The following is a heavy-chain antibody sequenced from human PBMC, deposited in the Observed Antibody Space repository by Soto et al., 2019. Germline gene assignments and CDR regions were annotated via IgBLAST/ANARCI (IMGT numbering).Heavy chain of an antibody. CDR1: GRSVSSGGYY. CDR3: VRDRALDSSGHWFDT. Sequence: SETLSLTCTVSGRSVSSGGYYWTWIRQHPGRGLEWIGYIYHIGSPYYNPSLESRVTISLDTSKNQFSLNLTSVTAADTAIYYCVRDRALDSSGHWFDTWGQATLVTISS. CDR2: IYHIGSP. V-gene: IGHV4-31*03. D-gene: IGHD6-19*01. J-gene: IGHJ5*02.